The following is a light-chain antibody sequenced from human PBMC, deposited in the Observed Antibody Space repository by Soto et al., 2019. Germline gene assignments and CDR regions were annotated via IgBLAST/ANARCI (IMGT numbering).Light chain of an antibody. V-gene: IGLV2-14*01. CDR1: SSDVGCYNY. J-gene: IGLJ1*01. CDR2: DLS. CDR3: SSYTSSSPFV. Sequence: QSALTPPASVSVSPGQSITISCTRTSSDVGCYNYVSWYHQHPGKAPKLMLYDLSNRRSGVSNRFSGSKSGNTASLTISGLHAEDEADYYCSSYTSSSPFVFGTGTKLPVL.